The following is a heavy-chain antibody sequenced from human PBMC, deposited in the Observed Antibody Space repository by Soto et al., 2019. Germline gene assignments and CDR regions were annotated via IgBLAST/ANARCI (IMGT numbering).Heavy chain of an antibody. J-gene: IGHJ5*02. Sequence: EVQLVESGGGLVQPGGSLRLSCVASGFSFRNYWMHWVRQAPGKGLVWVSRIKDDGSSTSYADSVKGRFSISRDNAKNTLYRQMTSLRAEDTAVYYCARRFREGSGYYPLDPWGQGTLVIVSS. D-gene: IGHD3-22*01. CDR1: GFSFRNYW. CDR3: ARRFREGSGYYPLDP. CDR2: IKDDGSST. V-gene: IGHV3-74*01.